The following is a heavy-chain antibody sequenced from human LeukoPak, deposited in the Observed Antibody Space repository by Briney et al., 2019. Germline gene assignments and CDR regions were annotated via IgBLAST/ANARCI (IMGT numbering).Heavy chain of an antibody. V-gene: IGHV3-21*01. D-gene: IGHD3-10*01. CDR3: ARDRGLYYYGSVIDV. J-gene: IGHJ6*02. Sequence: GGSLRLSCAASGFTFSSYSMNWVRQAPGKGLEWVSSISSSSSYIYYADSVKGRFTISRDNAKNSLYLQMNSLRAEDTAVYYCARDRGLYYYGSVIDVWGQGTTVTVSS. CDR1: GFTFSSYS. CDR2: ISSSSSYI.